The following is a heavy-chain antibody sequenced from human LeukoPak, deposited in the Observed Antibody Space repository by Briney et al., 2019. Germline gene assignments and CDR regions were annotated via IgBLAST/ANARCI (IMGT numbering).Heavy chain of an antibody. J-gene: IGHJ4*02. CDR2: ISSSGSTI. D-gene: IGHD5-24*01. Sequence: PGGSLRLSCAASGFTFSSYEMNWVRQAPGKGLEWVSYISSSGSTIYYADSVKGRFTISRDNAKNSLYLQMNSLRAGDTAVYYCARVGRRDGYNSLWGQGTLVTVSS. V-gene: IGHV3-48*03. CDR3: ARVGRRDGYNSL. CDR1: GFTFSSYE.